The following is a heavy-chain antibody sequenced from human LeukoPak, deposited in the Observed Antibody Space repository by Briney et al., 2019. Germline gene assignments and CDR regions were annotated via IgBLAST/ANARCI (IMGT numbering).Heavy chain of an antibody. V-gene: IGHV1-18*01. J-gene: IGHJ5*02. CDR2: ISAYNGNT. CDR1: GYTFTSYG. D-gene: IGHD1-26*01. CDR3: ARDLLVVGATYWFDP. Sequence: ASVKVSCKASGYTFTSYGISWVRQAPGQGLEWMGWISAYNGNTNYAQKFQGRVTMTTDTSTSTAYMELRSLRSDDTAVYYCARDLLVVGATYWFDPWGQGTLVTVPS.